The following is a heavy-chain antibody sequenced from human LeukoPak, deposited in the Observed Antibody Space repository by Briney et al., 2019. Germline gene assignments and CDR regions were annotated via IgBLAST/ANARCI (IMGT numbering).Heavy chain of an antibody. CDR2: ISAYNGNT. D-gene: IGHD2-2*01. CDR1: GYTFTSYG. CDR3: VYCSSTSCYGGYFDY. J-gene: IGHJ4*02. V-gene: IGHV1-18*01. Sequence: ASVKASCKASGYTFTSYGISWVRQAPGQGLEWMGWISAYNGNTNYAQKLQGRVTMTTDTSTSTAYMELRSLRSDDTAVYYCVYCSSTSCYGGYFDYWGQGTLVTVSS.